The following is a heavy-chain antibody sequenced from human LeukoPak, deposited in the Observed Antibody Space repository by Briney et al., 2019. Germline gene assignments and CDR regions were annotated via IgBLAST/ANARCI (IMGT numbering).Heavy chain of an antibody. CDR1: GFTFSSYA. D-gene: IGHD6-6*01. Sequence: PGRSLRLSCAASGFTFSSYAMHWVRQAPGKGLEWVAVISYDGSNKYYADSVKGRFTISRDNSKNTLYLQMNSLRAEDTAVYYCAREVNSSSGLPNPFFDYWGQGTLVTVSS. J-gene: IGHJ4*02. CDR3: AREVNSSSGLPNPFFDY. V-gene: IGHV3-30*01. CDR2: ISYDGSNK.